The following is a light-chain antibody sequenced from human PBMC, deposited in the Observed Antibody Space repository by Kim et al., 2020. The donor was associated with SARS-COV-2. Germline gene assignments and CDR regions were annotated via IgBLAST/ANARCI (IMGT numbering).Light chain of an antibody. CDR2: EDT. CDR3: QSSDSSDTFWV. V-gene: IGLV3-25*03. CDR1: ALPKQY. Sequence: YELTQPPSVSVSPGQTARITCSGDALPKQYAYWFQQKPGQAPVLVIYEDTERPSGIPERFSGSTSGTTVTLTISGVQAEDEADYYCQSSDSSDTFWVFG. J-gene: IGLJ3*02.